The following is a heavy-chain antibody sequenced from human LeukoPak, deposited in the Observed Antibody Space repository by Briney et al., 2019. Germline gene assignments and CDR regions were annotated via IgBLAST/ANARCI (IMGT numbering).Heavy chain of an antibody. V-gene: IGHV3-53*01. Sequence: GGSLRLSCAASGFTVSSNYMSWVRQAPGKGLEWVSVIYSGGSTYYADSVKGRFTISRDNSKNTLYLQMNSLRAEDTAVCYCARHYYGSGSYSYAYRDYFDYWGQGTLVTVSS. CDR3: ARHYYGSGSYSYAYRDYFDY. J-gene: IGHJ4*02. D-gene: IGHD3-10*01. CDR1: GFTVSSNY. CDR2: IYSGGST.